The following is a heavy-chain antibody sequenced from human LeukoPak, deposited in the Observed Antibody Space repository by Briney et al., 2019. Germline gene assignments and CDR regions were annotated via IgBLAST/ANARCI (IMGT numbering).Heavy chain of an antibody. CDR1: GFTFGSYA. J-gene: IGHJ4*02. Sequence: GGSLRLSCAASGFTFGSYAMGWVRQAPAQGLEWVSTISGSGFSTYYADSVKGRFTISRDNSKNTLFLQMNSLRAEDTAVYYCAKATCGSCYFIDYWGQGALVTVSS. D-gene: IGHD2-15*01. CDR2: ISGSGFST. CDR3: AKATCGSCYFIDY. V-gene: IGHV3-23*01.